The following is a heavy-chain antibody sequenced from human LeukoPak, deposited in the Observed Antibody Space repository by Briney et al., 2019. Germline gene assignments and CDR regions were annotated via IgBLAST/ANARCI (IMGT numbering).Heavy chain of an antibody. CDR3: ARHVLVITYDAFDI. D-gene: IGHD3-22*01. V-gene: IGHV4-34*01. J-gene: IGHJ3*02. CDR1: GGSFSGYY. Sequence: SETLSLTCAVYGGSFSGYYWSWIRQPPGKGLEWIGEINHSGSTNYNPSLESRVTISVDTSKIQFSLKLSSVTAADTAVYYCARHVLVITYDAFDIWGQGTMVTVSS. CDR2: INHSGST.